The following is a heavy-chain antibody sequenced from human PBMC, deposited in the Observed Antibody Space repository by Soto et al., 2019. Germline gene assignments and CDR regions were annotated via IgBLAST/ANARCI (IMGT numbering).Heavy chain of an antibody. CDR3: ARDPTTGTTWFYFDY. CDR1: GYTFTSYA. D-gene: IGHD1-1*01. V-gene: IGHV1-3*01. J-gene: IGHJ4*02. Sequence: ASVKVSCKASGYTFTSYAMHWVRQAPGQRLEWMGWINAGNGNTKYSQKFQGRVTITRDTSASTAYMELSSLRSEDTAVYYCARDPTTGTTWFYFDYWGQGTLVTVS. CDR2: INAGNGNT.